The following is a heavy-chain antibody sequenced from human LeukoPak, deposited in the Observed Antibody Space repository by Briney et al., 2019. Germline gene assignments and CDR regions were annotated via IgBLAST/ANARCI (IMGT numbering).Heavy chain of an antibody. V-gene: IGHV1-2*02. J-gene: IGHJ5*02. CDR3: ARDTTLITYWFDP. D-gene: IGHD1-1*01. CDR1: GHTFTGYY. Sequence: ASLKVSCNASGHTFTGYYIHRARQAPGQGLEWIGWINPNSGDTNYAQRFHGRVTMTRDTSISTAYIELNRLRSDDTAVYYCARDTTLITYWFDPWGQGTLVTVSS. CDR2: INPNSGDT.